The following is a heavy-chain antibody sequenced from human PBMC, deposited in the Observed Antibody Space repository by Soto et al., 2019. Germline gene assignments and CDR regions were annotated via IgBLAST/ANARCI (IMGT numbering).Heavy chain of an antibody. V-gene: IGHV3-74*01. Sequence: GGSRRLSWAVSGFTFSGFWMNWVSKAPGKGLVWVSRIKPAGSSTSYADSVKGRFTISRDNARNKLYLQMISLRAEDTAVYYCTRDPPGTGIDYWGQGT. J-gene: IGHJ4*02. CDR3: TRDPPGTGIDY. CDR1: GFTFSGFW. D-gene: IGHD1-1*01. CDR2: IKPAGSST.